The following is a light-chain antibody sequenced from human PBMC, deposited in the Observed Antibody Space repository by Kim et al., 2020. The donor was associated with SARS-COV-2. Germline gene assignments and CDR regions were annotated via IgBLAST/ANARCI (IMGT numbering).Light chain of an antibody. V-gene: IGLV6-57*04. CDR2: EDN. Sequence: LTQPHSVSESPGKTVTISCTRSSGSIASNYVQWYQQRPGSAPTTVIYEDNQRPSGVPDRFFGSIASSSNSASLTISGLKTEAEADYYCQSYDSSTVV. CDR1: SGSIASNY. J-gene: IGLJ2*01. CDR3: QSYDSSTVV.